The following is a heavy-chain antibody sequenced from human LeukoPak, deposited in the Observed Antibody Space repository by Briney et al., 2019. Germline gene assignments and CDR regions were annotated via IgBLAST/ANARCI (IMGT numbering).Heavy chain of an antibody. CDR1: GFTLRYYQ. D-gene: IGHD3-10*01. CDR2: INVVNGAI. J-gene: IGHJ6*02. Sequence: GGSLRLSCATSGFTLRYYQMNWVRQAPGKGLEWVSYINVVNGAIYYADSVKGRFTISGDIATNSVYLQMNSLRAEDTALYYCVRDGNRGYDMDVWGQGTTVTVSS. V-gene: IGHV3-48*01. CDR3: VRDGNRGYDMDV.